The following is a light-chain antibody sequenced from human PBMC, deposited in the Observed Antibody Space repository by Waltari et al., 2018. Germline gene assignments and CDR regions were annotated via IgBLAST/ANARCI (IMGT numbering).Light chain of an antibody. J-gene: IGLJ1*01. Sequence: QSVLTQPPSASETTGQRVTISCSGSISNPGSNYLYWYQQVPGAAPRLLIYRNNQRPSGVPDRFSGSKFGTSASLAIDGLRSEDEAVYYCASWDDSHYVFGPGTKVTVL. V-gene: IGLV1-47*01. CDR1: ISNPGSNY. CDR3: ASWDDSHYV. CDR2: RNN.